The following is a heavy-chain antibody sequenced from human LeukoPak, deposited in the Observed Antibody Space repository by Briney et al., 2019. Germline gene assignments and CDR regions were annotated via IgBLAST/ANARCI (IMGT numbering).Heavy chain of an antibody. D-gene: IGHD3-10*01. Sequence: GGSLRLSCAASGFTFSSYGMHWVRQAPGKGLEWVAFIRYDGSNKYYADSVKGRFTISRDNAKNSLYLQMNSLRAEDTALYYCAKDINSHYYGSGSYYLWYWGQGTLVTVSS. CDR3: AKDINSHYYGSGSYYLWY. V-gene: IGHV3-30*02. CDR1: GFTFSSYG. J-gene: IGHJ4*02. CDR2: IRYDGSNK.